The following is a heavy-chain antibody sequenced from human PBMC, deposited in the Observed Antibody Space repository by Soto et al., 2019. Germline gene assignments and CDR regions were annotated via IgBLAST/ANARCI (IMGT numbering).Heavy chain of an antibody. D-gene: IGHD4-17*01. J-gene: IGHJ4*02. V-gene: IGHV3-30-3*01. CDR1: GFTFSSYA. Sequence: GGSLRLSCAASGFTFSSYAIHWVRQAPGKGLGWVALISYDGSKQYYADSVKGRFTISRDNSENTLYLQMNSLRAEDTAVSYCARSLYGDLTNFDYWGQGTLVTVSS. CDR3: ARSLYGDLTNFDY. CDR2: ISYDGSKQ.